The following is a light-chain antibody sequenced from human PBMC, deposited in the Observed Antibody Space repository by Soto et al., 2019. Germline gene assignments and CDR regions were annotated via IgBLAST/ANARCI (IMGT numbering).Light chain of an antibody. CDR3: QQYGSLPWT. J-gene: IGKJ1*01. CDR1: QSVSSNY. Sequence: EIVLTQSPGTLSLSPGEKATLSCRASQSVSSNYLAWYQQKPGQAPRPLIYGASSRAMGIPDRFSGSGSGTDFTLTISRLEPEDFAVYYCQQYGSLPWTFGQGTKVEIK. CDR2: GAS. V-gene: IGKV3-20*01.